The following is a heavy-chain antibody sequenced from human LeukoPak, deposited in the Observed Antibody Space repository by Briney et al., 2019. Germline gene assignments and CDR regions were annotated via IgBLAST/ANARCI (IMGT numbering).Heavy chain of an antibody. D-gene: IGHD3-22*01. CDR1: GFAFSTYT. CDR3: ARDGGDSSGYYWGLGY. V-gene: IGHV3-74*01. J-gene: IGHJ4*02. CDR2: INNDGRST. Sequence: GGSLRLSCAASGFAFSTYTIHWVRQVPGKGLVWVSRINNDGRSTTYADSVKGRFTISRDNAKDTLYLQMNSLRPEDTAVYYCARDGGDSSGYYWGLGYWGQGTLVTVSS.